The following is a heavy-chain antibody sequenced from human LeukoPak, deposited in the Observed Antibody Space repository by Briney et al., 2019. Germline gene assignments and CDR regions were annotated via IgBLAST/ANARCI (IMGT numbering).Heavy chain of an antibody. D-gene: IGHD3-10*01. Sequence: PSETLSLTCAVYGGSFSGYYWSWIRQPPGKGLEWIGEINHSGSTSYNPSLKSRVTISVDTSKNQFSLKLSSVTAADTAVYYCARGRMVRGVLDYWGQGTLVTVSS. V-gene: IGHV4-34*01. CDR3: ARGRMVRGVLDY. CDR2: INHSGST. CDR1: GGSFSGYY. J-gene: IGHJ4*02.